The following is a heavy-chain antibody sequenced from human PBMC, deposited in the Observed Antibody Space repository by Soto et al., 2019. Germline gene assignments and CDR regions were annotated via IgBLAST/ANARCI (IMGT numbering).Heavy chain of an antibody. J-gene: IGHJ6*02. Sequence: NPSETLSLTCTVSGDSISSYYWTWIRQPPGKGLEYIGYIYYSGSTYYNPSLKSRVTISVDTSKNQFSLKLSSVTAADTAVYYCAGDGPQMTTVTTVMDVWGQGTTVTVSS. CDR1: GDSISSYY. CDR2: IYYSGST. CDR3: AGDGPQMTTVTTVMDV. D-gene: IGHD4-17*01. V-gene: IGHV4-59*12.